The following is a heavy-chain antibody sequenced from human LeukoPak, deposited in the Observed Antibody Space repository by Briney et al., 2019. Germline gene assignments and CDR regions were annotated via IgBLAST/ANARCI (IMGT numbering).Heavy chain of an antibody. CDR3: AKDPPERGYDRGGYFDY. V-gene: IGHV3-30*18. Sequence: GGSLRLSCAASGFTFSSYGMHWVRQASGKGLEWVTVISYDGSNKYYADSVKGRFTISRDNSKNTLYLQMNSLRAEDTAVYYCAKDPPERGYDRGGYFDYWGQGTLVTVSS. J-gene: IGHJ4*02. D-gene: IGHD2-15*01. CDR2: ISYDGSNK. CDR1: GFTFSSYG.